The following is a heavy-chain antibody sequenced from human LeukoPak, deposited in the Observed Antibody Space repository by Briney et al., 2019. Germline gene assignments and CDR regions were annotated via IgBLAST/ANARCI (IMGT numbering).Heavy chain of an antibody. D-gene: IGHD3-22*01. Sequence: CASVKVSCKASGYSFTNYDIIWVRQATGQGLEWMGWMNPNSGITAYAQKSQGRVTITRNTSISTAYMELSSLRSEDTAVYYCAREDFYDSGSNDYWGQGTLVTVSS. CDR1: GYSFTNYD. CDR3: AREDFYDSGSNDY. CDR2: MNPNSGIT. V-gene: IGHV1-8*03. J-gene: IGHJ4*02.